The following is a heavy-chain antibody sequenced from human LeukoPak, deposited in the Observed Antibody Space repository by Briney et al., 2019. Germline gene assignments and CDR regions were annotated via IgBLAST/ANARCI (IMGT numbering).Heavy chain of an antibody. V-gene: IGHV1-2*02. CDR2: INPNSGGT. CDR3: ARDGQSIAVRPMDY. J-gene: IGHJ4*02. Sequence: ASVKVSCKASGYTFTGYYMHWVRQAPGQGLEWMGWINPNSGGTNYAQKFQGRVTMTRDTSISTAYMELTRLTSDDTAVHYCARDGQSIAVRPMDYWGQGTLVTVST. D-gene: IGHD6-6*01. CDR1: GYTFTGYY.